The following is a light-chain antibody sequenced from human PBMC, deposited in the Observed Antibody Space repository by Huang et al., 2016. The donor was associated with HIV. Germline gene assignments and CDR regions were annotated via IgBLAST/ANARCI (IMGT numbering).Light chain of an antibody. CDR3: QQYGSSPPT. Sequence: EIVLTQSPGTLSLSPGERATLSCRASQSISSSYLAWYHQQPGQAPRLVIYGASSRVSGIQDRFSGSGSGTDFTLTISRLEPEDFAVYYCQQYGSSPPTFGQGTKVEIK. CDR2: GAS. CDR1: QSISSSY. J-gene: IGKJ1*01. V-gene: IGKV3-20*01.